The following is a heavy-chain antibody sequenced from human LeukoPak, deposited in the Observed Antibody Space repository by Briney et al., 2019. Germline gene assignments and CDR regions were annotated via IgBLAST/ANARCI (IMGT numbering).Heavy chain of an antibody. D-gene: IGHD5-18*01. V-gene: IGHV1-69*13. CDR1: GGTFSSYA. CDR2: IIPIFGTA. J-gene: IGHJ4*02. CDR3: ARARDWAGYSYGFYY. Sequence: SVKVSCRASGGTFSSYAISWVRQAPGQGLEWMGGIIPIFGTANYAQKFQGRVTITADESTSTAYMELSSLRSEDTAVYYCARARDWAGYSYGFYYWGQGTLVTVSS.